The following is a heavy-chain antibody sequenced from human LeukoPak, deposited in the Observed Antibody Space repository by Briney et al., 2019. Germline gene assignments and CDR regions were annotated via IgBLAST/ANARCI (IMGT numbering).Heavy chain of an antibody. V-gene: IGHV3-21*01. CDR2: VSHISSNI. CDR3: ASPHYDYVWGSYRSALEYYMDV. J-gene: IGHJ6*03. D-gene: IGHD3-16*02. CDR1: GFTFSSYS. Sequence: GGSLRLSCAASGFTFSSYSMNWVRQAPGQGLEWVSSVSHISSNIYYADSVKGRFIISRDNAKNSLYLQMNSLRAEDTAVYYCASPHYDYVWGSYRSALEYYMDVWAKGPRSPSP.